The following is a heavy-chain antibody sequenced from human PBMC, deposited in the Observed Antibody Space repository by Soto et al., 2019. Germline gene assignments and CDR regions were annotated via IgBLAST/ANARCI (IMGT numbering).Heavy chain of an antibody. D-gene: IGHD2-21*01. Sequence: LRLSCAASGFTFSDYYMSWIRQAPGKGLEWVSYISSSGSTIYYADSVKGRFTISRDNAKNSLYLQMNSLRAEDTAVYYCATCRDSSIPKWRYGMDVWGQGTTVTVSS. CDR1: GFTFSDYY. CDR3: ATCRDSSIPKWRYGMDV. CDR2: ISSSGSTI. V-gene: IGHV3-11*01. J-gene: IGHJ6*02.